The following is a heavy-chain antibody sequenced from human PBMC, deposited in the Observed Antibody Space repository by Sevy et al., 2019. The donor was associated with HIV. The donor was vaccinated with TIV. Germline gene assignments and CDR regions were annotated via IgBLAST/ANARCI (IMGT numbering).Heavy chain of an antibody. CDR2: LYYGGRT. V-gene: IGHV4-59*01. J-gene: IGHJ2*01. D-gene: IGHD6-6*01. CDR1: GASISNYY. Sequence: SETLSLTCTVSGASISNYYWSWIRQPPGKGLEWIAYLYYGGRTNYNPPPKCRVTISVDKSKNQFSLKLISVTAADTAVYYCARHSIAARSWYFDLWGRGTLVTVSS. CDR3: ARHSIAARSWYFDL.